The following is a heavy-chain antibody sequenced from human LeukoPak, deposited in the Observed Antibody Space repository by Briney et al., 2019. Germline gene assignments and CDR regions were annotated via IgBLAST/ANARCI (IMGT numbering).Heavy chain of an antibody. CDR3: ARPLGASKDYYYVRYV. J-gene: IGHJ6*02. CDR1: GYTFSGYY. Sequence: ASAKVSCKASGYTFSGYYMHWVRQAPGQGLEWMGRINPNSGGTNYAQKFQGRVTMTRDTSISTAYMELSRLRSDDTAVYYCARPLGASKDYYYVRYVWGQGTTVTVSS. V-gene: IGHV1-2*06. CDR2: INPNSGGT. D-gene: IGHD1-26*01.